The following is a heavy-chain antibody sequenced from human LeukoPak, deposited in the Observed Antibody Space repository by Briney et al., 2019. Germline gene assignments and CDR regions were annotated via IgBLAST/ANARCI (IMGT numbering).Heavy chain of an antibody. CDR3: ATNENWGTDLHFDY. D-gene: IGHD7-27*01. CDR1: GYTFTSYG. J-gene: IGHJ4*02. V-gene: IGHV1-18*01. CDR2: ISAYNGNT. Sequence: ASVKVSCMASGYTFTSYGISWVRQAPGQGLEWMGWISAYNGNTNYAQKLQGRVTMTTDTSTSTAYMELRSLRSDDTAVYYCATNENWGTDLHFDYWGQGTLVTVSS.